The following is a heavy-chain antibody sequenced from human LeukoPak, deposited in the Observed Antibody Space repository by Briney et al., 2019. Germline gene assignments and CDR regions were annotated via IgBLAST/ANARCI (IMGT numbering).Heavy chain of an antibody. D-gene: IGHD3-22*01. CDR3: AKDQGFHDGSGVS. J-gene: IGHJ5*02. Sequence: GGSLRLSCAASGFTFSSYWMSWVRQAPGKGLEWVANIKQDGSEKYYVDSVKGRFTISRDNSKDTLYLQMNSLRAEDTALYYCAKDQGFHDGSGVSWGQGTLVAVSS. CDR2: IKQDGSEK. CDR1: GFTFSSYW. V-gene: IGHV3-7*03.